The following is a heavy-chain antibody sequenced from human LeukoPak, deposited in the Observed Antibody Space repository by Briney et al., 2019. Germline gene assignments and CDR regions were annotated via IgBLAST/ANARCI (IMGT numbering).Heavy chain of an antibody. Sequence: SETLSLTCSVSGGSISSYYWSWIRQPPGKVLEWIGYIYASGSTNYNPSLKSRVTRSVDTSKNQFSLNLTSVTAADTAVYYCARHGSVRSPLGPWGQGTLVTVSS. CDR1: GGSISSYY. CDR2: IYASGST. J-gene: IGHJ5*02. CDR3: ARHGSVRSPLGP. V-gene: IGHV4-4*09. D-gene: IGHD3-10*01.